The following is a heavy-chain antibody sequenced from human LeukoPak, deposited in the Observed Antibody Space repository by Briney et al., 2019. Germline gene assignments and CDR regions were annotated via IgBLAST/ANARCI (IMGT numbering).Heavy chain of an antibody. V-gene: IGHV3-11*01. CDR3: ARDIAAAGTGGDY. CDR1: GFTFSDYY. D-gene: IGHD6-13*01. CDR2: ISSGSTI. Sequence: KPGGSLRLSCAASGFTFSDYYMSWIRQAPGKGLEWVSYISSGSTIYYADSVKGRFTISRDNAKNSLYLQMNSLRAEDTAVYYCARDIAAAGTGGDYWGQGTLVTVSS. J-gene: IGHJ4*02.